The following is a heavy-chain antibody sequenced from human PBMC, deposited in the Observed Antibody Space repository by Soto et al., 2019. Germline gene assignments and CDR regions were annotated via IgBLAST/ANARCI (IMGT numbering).Heavy chain of an antibody. CDR1: GGSISSGDYY. Sequence: SETLSLTCTVSGGSISSGDYYWSWIRQPPGKGLEWIGYIYHSGSTYYNPSLKSRVTISVDTSKNQFSLKLSSVTAADTAVYYCARERPDGARLGPWGQGTLVTVSS. J-gene: IGHJ5*02. CDR2: IYHSGST. D-gene: IGHD6-6*01. CDR3: ARERPDGARLGP. V-gene: IGHV4-30-4*01.